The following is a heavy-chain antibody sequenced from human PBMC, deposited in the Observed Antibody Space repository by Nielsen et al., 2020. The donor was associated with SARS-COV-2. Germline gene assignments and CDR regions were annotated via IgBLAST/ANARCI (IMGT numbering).Heavy chain of an antibody. D-gene: IGHD6-19*01. J-gene: IGHJ4*02. Sequence: GGSLRLSCVVSGFSFSDYSMSWIRQAPGKGLEWVSYISRSGSIIQHADSVKGRFTISRDNAKNTLYLQMNSLRGEDTAVYYCASGPLAVAPDSWGQGTLVTVSS. V-gene: IGHV3-11*04. CDR2: ISRSGSII. CDR3: ASGPLAVAPDS. CDR1: GFSFSDYS.